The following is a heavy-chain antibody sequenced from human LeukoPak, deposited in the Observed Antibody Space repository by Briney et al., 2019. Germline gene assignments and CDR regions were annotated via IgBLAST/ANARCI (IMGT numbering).Heavy chain of an antibody. V-gene: IGHV1-69*04. CDR2: IIPILGIA. Sequence: GASVKVSCKASGGTFSSYAISWVRQAPGQGLEWMGRIIPILGIANYAQKFQGRVTITADKSTSTAYMELSSLRSEDTAVYYCARDLVVVVAASVYYYGMDVWGQGTTVTVSS. CDR1: GGTFSSYA. D-gene: IGHD2-15*01. CDR3: ARDLVVVVAASVYYYGMDV. J-gene: IGHJ6*02.